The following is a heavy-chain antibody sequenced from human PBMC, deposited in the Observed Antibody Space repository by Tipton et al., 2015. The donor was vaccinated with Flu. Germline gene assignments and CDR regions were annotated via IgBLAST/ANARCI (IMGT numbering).Heavy chain of an antibody. CDR2: IYYSGST. J-gene: IGHJ6*02. CDR3: ARQTYDFWSGYPYYYYGMDV. D-gene: IGHD3-3*01. V-gene: IGHV4-59*08. CDR1: GGSISSYY. Sequence: TLSLTCTVSGGSISSYYWSWIRQPPGKGLEWIGYIYYSGSTNYNPSLKSRVTISVDTSKNQFSLKLSSVTAADTAVYYCARQTYDFWSGYPYYYYGMDVWGQGTTATVSS.